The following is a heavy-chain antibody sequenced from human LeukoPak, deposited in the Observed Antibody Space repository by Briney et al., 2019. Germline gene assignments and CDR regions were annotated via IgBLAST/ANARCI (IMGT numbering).Heavy chain of an antibody. D-gene: IGHD1-26*01. J-gene: IGHJ3*02. Sequence: GGSLRLSCAASGFTFSSYEMNWVRQAPGKGQEWVSYISSSGSTIYYADSVKGRFTISRDNAKNSLYLQMNSLRAEDTAVYYWARDSYRQWGAAFDIWGQGTMVTVSS. V-gene: IGHV3-48*03. CDR2: ISSSGSTI. CDR3: ARDSYRQWGAAFDI. CDR1: GFTFSSYE.